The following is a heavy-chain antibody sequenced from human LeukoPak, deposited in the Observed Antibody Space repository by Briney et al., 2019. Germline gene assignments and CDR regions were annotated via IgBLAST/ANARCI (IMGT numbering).Heavy chain of an antibody. D-gene: IGHD6-19*01. CDR1: GFTFSSYW. CDR2: IKQDGSEK. V-gene: IGHV3-7*01. Sequence: GGSLRLSCAASGFTFSSYWMSWVRQAPGKGLEWVANIKQDGSEKYYVDSVKGRFTISRDNAKNSLYLQMNSLRAEDTAVYYCAKDCRQGYSSGTETSSFDYWGQGTLVTVSS. CDR3: AKDCRQGYSSGTETSSFDY. J-gene: IGHJ4*02.